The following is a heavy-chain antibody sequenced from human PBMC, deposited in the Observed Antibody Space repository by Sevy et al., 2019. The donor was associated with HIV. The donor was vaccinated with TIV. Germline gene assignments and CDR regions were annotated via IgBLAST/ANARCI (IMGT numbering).Heavy chain of an antibody. Sequence: GGSLRLSCAASGFTFNSYAISWVRQAPGKGLEWVSSISGGGGSTYYADSVKGWFTISRDNSKNVLSLQMDSLRGEDTALYYCAKDRRRVGVPGSSHYAMVVWGQGTMVTASS. V-gene: IGHV3-23*01. CDR3: AKDRRRVGVPGSSHYAMVV. J-gene: IGHJ6*02. CDR2: ISGGGGST. D-gene: IGHD2-2*01. CDR1: GFTFNSYA.